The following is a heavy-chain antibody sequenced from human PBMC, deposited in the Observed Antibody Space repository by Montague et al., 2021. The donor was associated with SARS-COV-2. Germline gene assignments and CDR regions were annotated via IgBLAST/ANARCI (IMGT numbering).Heavy chain of an antibody. CDR2: IYYSEST. CDR1: GGSISSSSYY. D-gene: IGHD6-13*01. Sequence: SETLSLTCTVSGGSISSSSYYWGWIRQPPGKGLEWIGSIYYSESTYYXXXLKSRVTISVDTSKNQFSLKLSSVTAADTAVYYCARVGRQQLVRLSGMDVWGQGTTVTVSS. CDR3: ARVGRQQLVRLSGMDV. V-gene: IGHV4-39*07. J-gene: IGHJ6*02.